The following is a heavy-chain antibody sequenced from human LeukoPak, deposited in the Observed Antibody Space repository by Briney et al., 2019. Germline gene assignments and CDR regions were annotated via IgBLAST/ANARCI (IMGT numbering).Heavy chain of an antibody. V-gene: IGHV3-30*03. CDR1: GFTFNNYG. D-gene: IGHD2-2*01. Sequence: GGSLRLSCADSGFTFNNYGMHWVRQAPGKGLEWVAVMSFDGSNKYYADSVKGRFTISRGNSRNTLYLQMNSLRVEDTAVYYCTSICSSSSCYLDYWGQGTLVTVSS. CDR2: MSFDGSNK. CDR3: TSICSSSSCYLDY. J-gene: IGHJ4*02.